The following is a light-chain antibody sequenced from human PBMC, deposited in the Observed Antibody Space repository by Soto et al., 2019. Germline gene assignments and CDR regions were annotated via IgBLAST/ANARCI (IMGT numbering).Light chain of an antibody. CDR1: QSISSW. J-gene: IGKJ1*01. CDR2: KAS. V-gene: IGKV1-5*03. Sequence: DIQMTQSPSTLSASVGDRVTITCRASQSISSWLAWYQQTPGKAPKLLIYKASSLESWVPSRFSGSGSGTEFTLTISSLQPDDFATYYCQQYNTYSLTFGQGTKVEIK. CDR3: QQYNTYSLT.